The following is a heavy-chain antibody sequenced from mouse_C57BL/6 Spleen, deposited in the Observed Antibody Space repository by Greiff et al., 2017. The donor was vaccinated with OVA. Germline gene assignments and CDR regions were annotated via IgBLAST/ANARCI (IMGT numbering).Heavy chain of an antibody. J-gene: IGHJ3*01. CDR1: GYTFTDYN. D-gene: IGHD2-4*01. Sequence: EVQLQQSGPELVKPGASVKMSCKASGYTFTDYNMHWVKQSHGKSLEWIGYINPNNGGTSYNQKFKGKATLTVNKSSSTAYMELRSLTSEDSAVYYCARGHYDYDVPFAYWGQGTLVTVSA. CDR3: ARGHYDYDVPFAY. V-gene: IGHV1-22*01. CDR2: INPNNGGT.